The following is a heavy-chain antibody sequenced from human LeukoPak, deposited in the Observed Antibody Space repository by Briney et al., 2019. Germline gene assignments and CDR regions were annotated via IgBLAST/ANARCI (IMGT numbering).Heavy chain of an antibody. J-gene: IGHJ4*02. CDR3: ARGEDFERYYLAY. Sequence: SETLSLTCSISGGSISIYYWTWIRQIPGKGLEWIGYIYYTGTTNYNPLFESRATISVDTSKNQFSLKLTSVTAADTAVYFCARGEDFERYYLAYWGQGTLVTVSS. CDR1: GGSISIYY. CDR2: IYYTGTT. V-gene: IGHV4-59*01. D-gene: IGHD3-9*01.